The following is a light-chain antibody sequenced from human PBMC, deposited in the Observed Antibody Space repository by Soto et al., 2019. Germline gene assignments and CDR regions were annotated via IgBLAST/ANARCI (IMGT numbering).Light chain of an antibody. CDR3: QQFDDWPT. CDR2: GTS. CDR1: QSVGSS. Sequence: EIVLTQSPDTLPLSPGERATLSCRASQSVGSSLAWYQQKPGQPPRLLIYGTSNRATGIPDRISGSRSGTEFTLTISSLQSEDFGVYYCQQFDDWPTFGQGTKVDIK. J-gene: IGKJ1*01. V-gene: IGKV3-15*01.